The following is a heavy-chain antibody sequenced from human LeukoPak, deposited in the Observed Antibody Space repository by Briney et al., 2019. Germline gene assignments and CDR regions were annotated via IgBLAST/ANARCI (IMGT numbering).Heavy chain of an antibody. CDR2: ISGSGGST. J-gene: IGHJ4*02. D-gene: IGHD3-22*01. CDR3: AKADSYYYDSSGYDPSHFDY. Sequence: PGGSLRLSCAASGFTFSSYAMSWVRQAPGKGLEWVSAISGSGGSTYYADSVKGRFTISRDNSKNTLYLQMNSLRAEDTAVYYCAKADSYYYDSSGYDPSHFDYWGQGTLVTVSS. V-gene: IGHV3-23*01. CDR1: GFTFSSYA.